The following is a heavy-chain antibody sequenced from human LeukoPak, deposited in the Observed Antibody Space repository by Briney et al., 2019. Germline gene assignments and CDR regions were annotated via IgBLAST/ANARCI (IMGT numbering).Heavy chain of an antibody. CDR2: ICYDGSNK. D-gene: IGHD3-22*01. CDR1: GFTFSSYG. Sequence: GGSLRLSCAASGFTFSSYGMHWVRQAPGKGLEWVAVICYDGSNKYYADSVKGRFTISRDNSKNTMYLQMNSMRAEDTAVYNCARGFYYDSSGADYWGQGTLVTVSS. V-gene: IGHV3-33*01. J-gene: IGHJ4*02. CDR3: ARGFYYDSSGADY.